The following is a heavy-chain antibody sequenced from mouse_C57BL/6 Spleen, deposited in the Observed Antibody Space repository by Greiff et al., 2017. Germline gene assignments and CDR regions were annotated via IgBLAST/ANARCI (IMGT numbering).Heavy chain of an antibody. V-gene: IGHV1-69*01. Sequence: VQLQQPGAELVMPGASVKLSCKASGYTFTSYWMHWVKQRPGQGLEWIGEIDPSDSYTNYNQKFKGKSTLTVDKSSSTAYMQLSSLTSEDSAVYYCARGRQLRLLHARDYWGQGTSVTVSS. CDR2: IDPSDSYT. CDR1: GYTFTSYW. CDR3: ARGRQLRLLHARDY. J-gene: IGHJ4*01. D-gene: IGHD3-2*02.